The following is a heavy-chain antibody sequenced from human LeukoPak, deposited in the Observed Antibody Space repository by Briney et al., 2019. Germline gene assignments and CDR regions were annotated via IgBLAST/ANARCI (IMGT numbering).Heavy chain of an antibody. Sequence: ASVKVSCKASGGTFSSYAISWVRQAPGQGLEWMGRIIPILGIANYAQKFQGRVTITADKSTSTAYMELSSLRSEDTAVYYCARTGITGTFGTGNWFDSWGQGTLVTVSS. CDR1: GGTFSSYA. J-gene: IGHJ5*01. V-gene: IGHV1-69*04. CDR2: IIPILGIA. D-gene: IGHD1-7*01. CDR3: ARTGITGTFGTGNWFDS.